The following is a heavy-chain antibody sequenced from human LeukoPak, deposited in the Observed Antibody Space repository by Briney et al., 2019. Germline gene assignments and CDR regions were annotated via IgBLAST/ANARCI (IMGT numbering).Heavy chain of an antibody. CDR2: ISYAGSNK. Sequence: PGGSLRLSCAASGFTLSSYAMHWVRQAPGKGLEWVALISYAGSNKDYADSVKGRFTISRDNSKNTLYLQMNSLRAEDTAVYYCAKDGGDYVRPSYYFDYWGQGTLVTVSS. CDR3: AKDGGDYVRPSYYFDY. J-gene: IGHJ4*02. D-gene: IGHD4-17*01. CDR1: GFTLSSYA. V-gene: IGHV3-30*18.